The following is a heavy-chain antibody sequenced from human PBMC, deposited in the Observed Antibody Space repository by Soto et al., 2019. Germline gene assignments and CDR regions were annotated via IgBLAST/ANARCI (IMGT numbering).Heavy chain of an antibody. V-gene: IGHV1-3*01. CDR1: GYTFSTSA. Sequence: ASVKVSCKASGYTFSTSAIHWVRQAPGQRPEWMGWINAGNGNTKYSQTFQGRVAISRDTSASTAYTDLSSLRSEDTAVYYCARASLEYTSSSSDYWGQGTLVTVSS. D-gene: IGHD6-6*01. CDR3: ARASLEYTSSSSDY. CDR2: INAGNGNT. J-gene: IGHJ4*02.